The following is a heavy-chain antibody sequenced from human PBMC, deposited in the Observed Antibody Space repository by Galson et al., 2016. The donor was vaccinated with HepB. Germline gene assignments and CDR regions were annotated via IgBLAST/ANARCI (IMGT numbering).Heavy chain of an antibody. CDR3: ARALIEYTLVHFYYYGMDV. CDR1: GYSINSGYY. CDR2: ISHNGTT. V-gene: IGHV4-38-2*01. J-gene: IGHJ6*02. D-gene: IGHD6-6*01. Sequence: SETLSLTCAVSGYSINSGYYWGWIRQPPGKGLEWIGGISHNGTTFYKPSLKSRLTISADTFKNQFSLKLTSVTAADTAMYYCARALIEYTLVHFYYYGMDVGGPGTTVTVSS.